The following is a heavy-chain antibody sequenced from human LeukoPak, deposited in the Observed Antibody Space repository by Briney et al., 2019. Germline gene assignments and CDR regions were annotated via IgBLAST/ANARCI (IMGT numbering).Heavy chain of an antibody. CDR3: AKRVAAAGRTYYFDY. J-gene: IGHJ4*02. Sequence: GGSLRLSCAASGFTFSTSAMSWVRQAPGKGLEWVSVIGTTISDKYYADSGKGRFTISRVNSKNTVYLQLNSLRVEDTAVYYCAKRVAAAGRTYYFDYWGQGTVVIVSS. CDR1: GFTFSTSA. V-gene: IGHV3-23*01. CDR2: IGTTISDK. D-gene: IGHD6-13*01.